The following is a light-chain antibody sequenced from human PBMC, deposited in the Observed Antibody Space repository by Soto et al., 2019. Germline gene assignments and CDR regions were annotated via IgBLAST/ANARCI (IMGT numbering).Light chain of an antibody. CDR1: SGSIASNF. Sequence: NFMLTQLHSVSESPGKTVTISCTRSSGSIASNFVQWSQQRPGSSPTTVIYQDNQRPSGVPHRFSGSIDRSSNSASLTISGLRTEDAADYYCQSYDESSHVFGTGTKLTVL. J-gene: IGLJ1*01. CDR3: QSYDESSHV. V-gene: IGLV6-57*01. CDR2: QDN.